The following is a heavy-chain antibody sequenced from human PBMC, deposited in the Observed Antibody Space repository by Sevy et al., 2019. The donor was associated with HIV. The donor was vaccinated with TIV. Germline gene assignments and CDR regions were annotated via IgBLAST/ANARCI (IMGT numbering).Heavy chain of an antibody. V-gene: IGHV3-43*01. J-gene: IGHJ6*02. D-gene: IGHD4-4*01. CDR1: GFTFDDYT. CDR3: AKDRRAGYSNYVYYGMDV. Sequence: GGSLRLSCAASGFTFDDYTMHWVRQAPGKGLEWVSLISWDGGSTYYADSVKGRFTISRDNSKNSLYLQMNSLRTEDTAFYYCAKDRRAGYSNYVYYGMDVWGQGTTVTVSS. CDR2: ISWDGGST.